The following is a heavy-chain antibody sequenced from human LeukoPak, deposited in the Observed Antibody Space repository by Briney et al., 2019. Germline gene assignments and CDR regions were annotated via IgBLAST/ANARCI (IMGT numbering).Heavy chain of an antibody. J-gene: IGHJ5*02. CDR2: MNPNSGNT. V-gene: IGHV1-8*01. Sequence: ASVKVSCKASGYTFTSYDINWVRQATGQGLEWMGWMNPNSGNTGYAQKFQGRVTMTRNTSISTAYMELSSLRSEDTAVYYCAGGLRSKYCSSTSCRRNNWFDPWGQGTLVTVSS. CDR3: AGGLRSKYCSSTSCRRNNWFDP. CDR1: GYTFTSYD. D-gene: IGHD2-2*01.